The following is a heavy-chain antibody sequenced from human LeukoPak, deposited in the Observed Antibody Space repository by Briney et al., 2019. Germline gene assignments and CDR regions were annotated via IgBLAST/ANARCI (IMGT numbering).Heavy chain of an antibody. CDR2: INPNSGGT. CDR1: GYTFTGYY. Sequence: ASVKVSCKASGYTFTGYYMHWVRQAPGQGLEWMGWINPNSGGTNYAQKFQGRVTMTRDTSISTAYMELSRLRSDDTAVYYCARARGIGGAAISWGQGTLVTVSS. D-gene: IGHD2-2*01. V-gene: IGHV1-2*02. CDR3: ARARGIGGAAIS. J-gene: IGHJ5*02.